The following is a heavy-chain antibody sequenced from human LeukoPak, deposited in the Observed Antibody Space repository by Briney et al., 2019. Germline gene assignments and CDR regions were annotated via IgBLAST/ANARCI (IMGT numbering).Heavy chain of an antibody. Sequence: SETLSLTCTVSSGSIRDSNYYWGWIRQPPGKGLEWIGSIFYDGSSDYNPSLKSRVTISVDTSKNNFSLKLKSVTAADTAVYFCARGSIAVAGQFDYWGQGTLVTVSS. CDR2: IFYDGSS. CDR1: SGSIRDSNYY. J-gene: IGHJ4*02. CDR3: ARGSIAVAGQFDY. D-gene: IGHD6-19*01. V-gene: IGHV4-39*02.